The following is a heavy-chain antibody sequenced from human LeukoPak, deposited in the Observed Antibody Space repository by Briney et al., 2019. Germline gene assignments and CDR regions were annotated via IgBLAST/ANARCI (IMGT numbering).Heavy chain of an antibody. CDR2: INPNSGGT. V-gene: IGHV1-2*06. CDR3: ARDRVRVEQWQVQPALRPMGY. Sequence: GASVKVSCKASGYTFTGYYMHWVRQAPGQGLEWMGRINPNSGGTNYAQKFQGRVTMTRDTSISTAYMELSRLRSDDTAVYYCARDRVRVEQWQVQPALRPMGYWGQGTLVTVSS. D-gene: IGHD6-19*01. CDR1: GYTFTGYY. J-gene: IGHJ4*02.